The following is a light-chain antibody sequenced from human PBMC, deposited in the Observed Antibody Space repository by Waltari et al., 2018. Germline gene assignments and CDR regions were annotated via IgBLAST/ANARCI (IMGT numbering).Light chain of an antibody. V-gene: IGKV1-5*03. CDR3: QHYDSYSAT. Sequence: DIQMTQSPSTLSASVGDRVTITCRASQSITRWLVWYQQKAGKAPKLLSYKASILESGVPSRFSGGGSGAEFTLTISSLQPGDFATYYCQHYDSYSATFGRGTKVEIK. CDR2: KAS. CDR1: QSITRW. J-gene: IGKJ4*02.